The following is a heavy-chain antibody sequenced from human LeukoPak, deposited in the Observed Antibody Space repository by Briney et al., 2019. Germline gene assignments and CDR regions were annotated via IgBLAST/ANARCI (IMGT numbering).Heavy chain of an antibody. CDR1: GFTFSSYA. CDR2: ISGSGGST. Sequence: GGSLRLSCAASGFTFSSYAMSWVRQAPGKGVEWGSAISGSGGSTYYADSVKGRVTISRDNSKNTLYLQMNSLRAEDTAVYYCAKGERGYSYGYLDYWGQGTLVTVSS. CDR3: AKGERGYSYGYLDY. V-gene: IGHV3-23*01. J-gene: IGHJ4*02. D-gene: IGHD5-18*01.